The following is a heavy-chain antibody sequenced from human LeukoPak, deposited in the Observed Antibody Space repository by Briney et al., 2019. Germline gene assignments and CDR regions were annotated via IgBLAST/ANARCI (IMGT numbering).Heavy chain of an antibody. Sequence: GGSLRLSCAASGFTFSSYSMNWVRQAPGKGLEWVSSISSSSSYIYYADSVKGRFTISRDNAKNSLYLQMNSLRAEDTAVYYCARVRGRFWFDPWGQGTLVTVSS. CDR2: ISSSSSYI. CDR3: ARVRGRFWFDP. J-gene: IGHJ5*02. CDR1: GFTFSSYS. V-gene: IGHV3-21*01. D-gene: IGHD3-16*01.